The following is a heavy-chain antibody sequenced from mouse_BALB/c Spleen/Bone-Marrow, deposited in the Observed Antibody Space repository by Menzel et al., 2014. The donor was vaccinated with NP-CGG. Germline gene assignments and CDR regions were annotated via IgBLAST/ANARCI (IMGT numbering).Heavy chain of an antibody. J-gene: IGHJ2*01. CDR3: GRGDDYDGDFDR. V-gene: IGHV1-37*01. CDR2: INPYNGDT. D-gene: IGHD2-4*01. Sequence: EVQLQQSGPELVKPGASVKISCKASGYSFTGYFMNWVKQSQGKSLEWIGRINPYNGDTFYNQKFKGKATLTVDKSSSTAHLDLLSLTYEDSAVYYCGRGDDYDGDFDRWGQGPPLTVS. CDR1: GYSFTGYF.